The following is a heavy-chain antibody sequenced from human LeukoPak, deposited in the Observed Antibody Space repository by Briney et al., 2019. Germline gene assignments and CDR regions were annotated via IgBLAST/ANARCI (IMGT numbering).Heavy chain of an antibody. CDR1: GYTFTNFG. J-gene: IGHJ4*02. D-gene: IGHD6-13*01. CDR2: ISVYNRNT. Sequence: ASVKVSCKASGYTFTNFGISWVRQAPGHGLEWMGWISVYNRNTNFAQKLQGRVTMTTDTSTTTAYMELRNLRSDDTAVYYCARDHSSSCQLFDYWGQGTLVTVSS. CDR3: ARDHSSSCQLFDY. V-gene: IGHV1-18*01.